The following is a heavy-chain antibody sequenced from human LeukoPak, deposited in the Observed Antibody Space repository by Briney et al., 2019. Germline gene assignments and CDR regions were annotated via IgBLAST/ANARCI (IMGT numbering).Heavy chain of an antibody. V-gene: IGHV1-2*02. D-gene: IGHD6-6*01. CDR1: GYTFTGYY. CDR3: ASWVDSSSSALNWFDP. CDR2: INPNSGGT. J-gene: IGHJ5*02. Sequence: ASVKVSCKASGYTFTGYYMHWVRQAPGQGLEWMGWINPNSGGTNYAQKFRGRVTMTRDTSVSTAYMELSRLRSDDTAVYYCASWVDSSSSALNWFDPWGQGTLVTVSS.